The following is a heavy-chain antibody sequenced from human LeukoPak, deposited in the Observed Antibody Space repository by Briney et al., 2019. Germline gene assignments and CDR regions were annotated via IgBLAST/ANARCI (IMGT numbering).Heavy chain of an antibody. CDR1: GFTFSSYE. J-gene: IGHJ4*02. D-gene: IGHD3-10*01. V-gene: IGHV3-23*01. CDR3: AKDIPYDSGSYQFHGY. Sequence: GGSLRLSCAASGFTFSSYEMNWVRQAPGKGLEWVSAISGSGDNPDHADSVKGRFTISRDNSKNTLYLQMNSLRAEDTAIYYCAKDIPYDSGSYQFHGYWGQGTLVTVSS. CDR2: ISGSGDNP.